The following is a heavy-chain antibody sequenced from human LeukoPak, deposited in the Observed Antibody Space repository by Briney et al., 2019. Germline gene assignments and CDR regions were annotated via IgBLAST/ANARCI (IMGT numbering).Heavy chain of an antibody. CDR1: GFTFSSYW. CDR2: INSDGSST. CDR3: ARKPFYGSGIGH. Sequence: GGSLRLSCAASGFTFSSYWMHWVRQAPGKGLVWVSHINSDGSSTTYADSVKGRFTISRDNAKNSLYLQMNSLRAEDTAVYYCARKPFYGSGIGHWGQGTLVTVSS. V-gene: IGHV3-74*01. D-gene: IGHD3-10*01. J-gene: IGHJ4*02.